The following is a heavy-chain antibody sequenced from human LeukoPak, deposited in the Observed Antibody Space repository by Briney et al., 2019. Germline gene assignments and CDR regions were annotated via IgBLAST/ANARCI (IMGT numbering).Heavy chain of an antibody. D-gene: IGHD6-13*01. V-gene: IGHV3-33*06. CDR1: GFTFFNYG. CDR2: IWYDGSYK. Sequence: GGSLRLSCAASGFTFFNYGMHWVRQAPGKGLDWVAVIWYDGSYKYYAGSARGRFTISRDNSKNTLYLHMDSLRAEDTAIYYCAKVVQYTASTGTGLDYWGRGTLVTVSS. CDR3: AKVVQYTASTGTGLDY. J-gene: IGHJ4*02.